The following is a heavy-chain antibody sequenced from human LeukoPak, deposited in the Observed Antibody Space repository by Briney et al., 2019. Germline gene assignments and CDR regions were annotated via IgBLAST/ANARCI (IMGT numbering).Heavy chain of an antibody. D-gene: IGHD2-2*01. CDR2: IYYSGST. J-gene: IGHJ6*02. CDR3: ARDSLVGYCSSTSCPQTKHYYYYGMDV. CDR1: GGSISSGGYY. V-gene: IGHV4-61*08. Sequence: PSQTLSLTCTVSGGSISSGGYYWSWIRQPPGKGLEWIGYIYYSGSTNYNPSLKSRVTISVDTSKNQFSLKLSSVTAADTAVYYCARDSLVGYCSSTSCPQTKHYYYYGMDVWGQGTTVTVSS.